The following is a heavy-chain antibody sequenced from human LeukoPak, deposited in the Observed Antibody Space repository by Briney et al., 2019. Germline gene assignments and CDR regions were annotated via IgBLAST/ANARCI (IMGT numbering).Heavy chain of an antibody. CDR2: IIPISGIV. D-gene: IGHD3-22*01. V-gene: IGHV1-69*04. Sequence: GASVKASCKASGGTFSSYAITWVRQAPGQGLEWMGRIIPISGIVNYAQKFQGRVTITADKPTTTAYMELSSLRSEDTAVYYCARDAHYDSSGYYAYWGQGTLVTVSS. CDR3: ARDAHYDSSGYYAY. J-gene: IGHJ4*02. CDR1: GGTFSSYA.